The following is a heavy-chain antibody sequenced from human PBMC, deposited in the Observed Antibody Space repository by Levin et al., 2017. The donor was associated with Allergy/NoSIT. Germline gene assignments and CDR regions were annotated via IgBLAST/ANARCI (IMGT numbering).Heavy chain of an antibody. CDR2: ISAYNGNT. J-gene: IGHJ5*02. D-gene: IGHD6-6*01. Sequence: ASVKVSCKASGYTFTSYGISWVRQAPGQGLEWMGWISAYNGNTNYAQKLQGRVTMTTDTSTSTAYMELRSLRSDDTAVYYCARGRSIAARPERGKSWWFDPWGQGTLVTVSS. V-gene: IGHV1-18*01. CDR3: ARGRSIAARPERGKSWWFDP. CDR1: GYTFTSYG.